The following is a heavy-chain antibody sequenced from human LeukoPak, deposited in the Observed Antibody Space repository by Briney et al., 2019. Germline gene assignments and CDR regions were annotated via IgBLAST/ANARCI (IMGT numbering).Heavy chain of an antibody. D-gene: IGHD6-6*01. V-gene: IGHV4-39*01. Sequence: PSETLSLTCTVSGGSMSSSTYYWGWIRQPPGKGLAWIGSIYYSGTTYYNPSLKSRVTISVDTSKNQFSLKLSSVTAADTAVYYCARHQSVPSPFDYCGQGTLVTVSS. CDR1: GGSMSSSTYY. J-gene: IGHJ4*02. CDR3: ARHQSVPSPFDY. CDR2: IYYSGTT.